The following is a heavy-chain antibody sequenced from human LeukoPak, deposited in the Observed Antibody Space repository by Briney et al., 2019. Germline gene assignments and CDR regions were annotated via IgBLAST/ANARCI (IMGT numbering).Heavy chain of an antibody. Sequence: GGSLRLSCAASGFTFSSYDMHWVRQATGKGLEWVSAITTRGDTYYSGSVKGRFTISRENAKNSLYLQMNSLRAGDTAVYYCARGLYSSGWYVPELDYWGQGTLVAVSS. CDR3: ARGLYSSGWYVPELDY. CDR1: GFTFSSYD. D-gene: IGHD6-19*01. V-gene: IGHV3-13*04. CDR2: ITTRGDT. J-gene: IGHJ4*02.